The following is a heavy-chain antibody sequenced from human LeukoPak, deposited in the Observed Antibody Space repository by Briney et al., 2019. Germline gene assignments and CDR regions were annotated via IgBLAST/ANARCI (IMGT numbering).Heavy chain of an antibody. CDR3: ARDTMVRGVPFYYYYGMDV. CDR2: IYTSGST. Sequence: SETLSLTCTVSGGSISSYYWSWIRQPAGKGLEWIGRIYTSGSTNYNPSLKSRVTMSVDTSKNQFSLKLSSVTAADTAVYYCARDTMVRGVPFYYYYGMDVWGQGTTVTVSS. D-gene: IGHD3-10*01. V-gene: IGHV4-4*07. CDR1: GGSISSYY. J-gene: IGHJ6*02.